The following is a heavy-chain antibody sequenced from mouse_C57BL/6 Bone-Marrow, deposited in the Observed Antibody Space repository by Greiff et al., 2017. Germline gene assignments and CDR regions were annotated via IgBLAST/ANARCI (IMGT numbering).Heavy chain of an antibody. CDR1: GYTFTSYG. Sequence: VQLVESGAELARPGASVKLSCKASGYTFTSYGISWVKQRTGQGLEWIGEIYPRSGNTYYNEKFKGKATLTADKSSSTAYMELRSLTSEDSAVYFCARRMGRGAMDYWGQGTSVTVSS. V-gene: IGHV1-81*01. CDR2: IYPRSGNT. CDR3: ARRMGRGAMDY. D-gene: IGHD4-1*01. J-gene: IGHJ4*01.